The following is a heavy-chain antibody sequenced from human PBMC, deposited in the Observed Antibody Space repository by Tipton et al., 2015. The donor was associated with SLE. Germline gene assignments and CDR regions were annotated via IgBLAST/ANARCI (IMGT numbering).Heavy chain of an antibody. CDR3: ARHPTGWAAAGYFAY. D-gene: IGHD6-13*01. CDR1: GGSFSGYY. V-gene: IGHV4-34*01. J-gene: IGHJ4*02. Sequence: TLSLTCAVYGGSFSGYYWSWIRQPPGKGLEWIGEINHSGSTNYNPSLKSRVTISVDTSKNQFSLKLSSVTAAGTAVYYCARHPTGWAAAGYFAYWGQGTLVTVSS. CDR2: INHSGST.